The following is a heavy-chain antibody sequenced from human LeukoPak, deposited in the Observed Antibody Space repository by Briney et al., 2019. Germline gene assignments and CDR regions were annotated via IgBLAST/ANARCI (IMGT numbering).Heavy chain of an antibody. CDR3: ARDQEYYYGMDV. CDR2: ISGDSNYI. CDR1: GFTFSTYS. J-gene: IGHJ6*02. V-gene: IGHV3-21*01. Sequence: GGSLRLSCAASGFTFSTYSLNWVRQAPGKGLEWVSSISGDSNYIYYADSVKGRFTISRDNAKNSLYLQMNSLGADDTAAYYCARDQEYYYGMDVWGQGTTVTVSS.